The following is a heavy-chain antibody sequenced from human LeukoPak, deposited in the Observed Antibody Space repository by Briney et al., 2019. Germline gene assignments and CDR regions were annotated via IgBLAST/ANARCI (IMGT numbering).Heavy chain of an antibody. D-gene: IGHD1-1*01. V-gene: IGHV3-23*01. J-gene: IGHJ3*02. CDR3: AKDKARVYNGGDAFDI. CDR1: GFTFSSYA. Sequence: GGSLRLSCAASGFTFSSYAMSWVRQAPGKGLEWVSAISGSGGSTYYADSVKGRFTISRDNSKNTLYLQMSSLRAEDTAVYYCAKDKARVYNGGDAFDIWGQGTMVTVSS. CDR2: ISGSGGST.